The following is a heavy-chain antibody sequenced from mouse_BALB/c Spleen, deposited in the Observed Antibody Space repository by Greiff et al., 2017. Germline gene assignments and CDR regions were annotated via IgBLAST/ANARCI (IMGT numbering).Heavy chain of an antibody. Sequence: EVQLVESGGGLVKPGGSLKLSCAASGFTFSSYAMSWVRQTPEKRLEWVASISSGGSTYYPDSVKGRFTISRDNARNILYLQMSSLRSEDTAMYYCARFGYLPFDYWGQGTTLTVSS. D-gene: IGHD2-2*01. V-gene: IGHV5-6-5*01. CDR3: ARFGYLPFDY. CDR1: GFTFSSYA. CDR2: ISSGGST. J-gene: IGHJ2*01.